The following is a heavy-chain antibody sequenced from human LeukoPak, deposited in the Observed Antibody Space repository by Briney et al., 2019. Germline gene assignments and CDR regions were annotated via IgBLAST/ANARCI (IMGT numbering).Heavy chain of an antibody. CDR2: IKEDGSVK. CDR3: VRDRAYSTYDY. J-gene: IGHJ4*02. D-gene: IGHD2/OR15-2a*01. V-gene: IGHV3-7*01. CDR1: GFSFSNAW. Sequence: GGSLRLSCTGSGFSFSNAWMTWVRQAPGKGLEWVADIKEDGSVKNYVEYVKGRFTISRDNAKNSLHLQMSSLRLEDTAVYYCVRDRAYSTYDYWGQGTLVRVSS.